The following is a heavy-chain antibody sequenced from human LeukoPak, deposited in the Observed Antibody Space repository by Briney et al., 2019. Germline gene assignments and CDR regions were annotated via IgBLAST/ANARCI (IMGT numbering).Heavy chain of an antibody. Sequence: ASVKVSCKAPGYTLIGYYIHWVRQAPGQGLEWMGRINPNSGGTNYAQMFQGRLTMTRDTSISTAYMELSRLRSDDTAVYYCATFLAGAGTSDYWGQGTLVTVSS. CDR3: ATFLAGAGTSDY. CDR2: INPNSGGT. V-gene: IGHV1-2*06. D-gene: IGHD6-19*01. CDR1: GYTLIGYY. J-gene: IGHJ4*02.